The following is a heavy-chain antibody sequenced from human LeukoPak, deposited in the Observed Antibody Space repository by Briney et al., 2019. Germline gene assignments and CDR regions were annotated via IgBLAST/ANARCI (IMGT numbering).Heavy chain of an antibody. CDR3: ARDNSVGDIAWWFDP. J-gene: IGHJ5*02. Sequence: ASVKVSCKASGYTFIKHWMHWVRQAPGQGLEWVGLINPTGSATLYAQKFQGRVTLTRDMSTNTDYMELRSLKSEDTAVYYCARDNSVGDIAWWFDPWGQGTLVTVS. CDR1: GYTFIKHW. CDR2: INPTGSAT. D-gene: IGHD3-10*01. V-gene: IGHV1-46*01.